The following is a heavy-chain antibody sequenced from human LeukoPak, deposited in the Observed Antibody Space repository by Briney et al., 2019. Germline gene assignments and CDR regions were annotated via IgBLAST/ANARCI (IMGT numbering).Heavy chain of an antibody. Sequence: PGGSLRLSCAASGFTFSSYAMSWVRQAPGKGLEYVSAISSNGGSTYYADSVKGRFTISRDNSKNTLYLQMGSLRAEDMAVYYCARDRYSSSWYGFFGYWGQGTLVTVSS. D-gene: IGHD6-13*01. CDR3: ARDRYSSSWYGFFGY. J-gene: IGHJ4*02. CDR1: GFTFSSYA. V-gene: IGHV3-64*02. CDR2: ISSNGGST.